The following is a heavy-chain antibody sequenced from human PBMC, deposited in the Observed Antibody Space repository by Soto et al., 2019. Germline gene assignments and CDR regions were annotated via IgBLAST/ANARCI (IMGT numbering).Heavy chain of an antibody. V-gene: IGHV1-2*02. Sequence: ASVKVSCKASGYTFTTYYIHWVRQAPGQGLEWVGWINPNNGGTNSAQKFQGRVNMTRDTSTNTAYMELSSLRSDDTAIYFCARGRLLIQISFDPLEXWGQGTQVPVSX. CDR1: GYTFTTYY. J-gene: IGHJ4*02. D-gene: IGHD1-1*01. CDR2: INPNNGGT. CDR3: ARGRLLIQISFDPLEX.